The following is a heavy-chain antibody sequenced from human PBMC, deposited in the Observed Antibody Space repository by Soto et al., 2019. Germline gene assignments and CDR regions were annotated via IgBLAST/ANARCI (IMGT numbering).Heavy chain of an antibody. V-gene: IGHV3-23*01. CDR3: AKGAPFWSLDWFDP. D-gene: IGHD3-3*01. Sequence: EVQLLESGGGLVQPGGSLRLSRAASGFTFSRFSMSWVRQAPGKGLEWVSGISDSSTSTYYADFVKGRFTISRDNSKNTLYLQMNSLRVEDTAVYFCAKGAPFWSLDWFDPWGQGTLVTVSS. J-gene: IGHJ5*02. CDR1: GFTFSRFS. CDR2: ISDSSTST.